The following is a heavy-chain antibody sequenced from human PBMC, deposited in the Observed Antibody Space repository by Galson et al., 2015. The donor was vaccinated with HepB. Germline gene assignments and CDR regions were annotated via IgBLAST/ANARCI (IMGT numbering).Heavy chain of an antibody. V-gene: IGHV3-23*01. Sequence: CAASGITFSRVGMSWVRQAPGKGLAWVSSISNRGGSTSYADSVKGRFTISRDNFKTTVYLEMNSVRVDDTAIYYCARMGRGSGGIYGMDLWRQGTAVTVSS. D-gene: IGHD2-15*01. J-gene: IGHJ6*02. CDR1: GITFSRVG. CDR2: ISNRGGST. CDR3: ARMGRGSGGIYGMDL.